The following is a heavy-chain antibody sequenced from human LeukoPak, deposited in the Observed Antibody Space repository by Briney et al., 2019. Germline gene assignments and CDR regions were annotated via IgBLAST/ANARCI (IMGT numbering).Heavy chain of an antibody. CDR2: IIPIFGTA. CDR1: GGTFSSYA. V-gene: IGHV1-69*01. J-gene: IGHJ5*02. D-gene: IGHD1-1*01. Sequence: ASVKVSCKASGGTFSSYAISWVRQAPGQGLEWMGGIIPIFGTANYEQKFQGRVTITADESTSTAYMELSSLRSEDTAVYYCARSTTGRDWFDRWGQGTLVTVSS. CDR3: ARSTTGRDWFDR.